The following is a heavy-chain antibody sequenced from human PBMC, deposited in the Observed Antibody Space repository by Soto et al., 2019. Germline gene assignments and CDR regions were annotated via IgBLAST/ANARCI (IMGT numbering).Heavy chain of an antibody. CDR1: GFTFSSYA. Sequence: RGSLRLSCAASGFTFSSYAMSWVRQAPGKGLEWVSSISSSSSYIYYADSVKGRFTISRDNAKNSLYLQMNSLRAEDTAVYYCARDLQTGYYFDYWGQGTLVTVSS. V-gene: IGHV3-21*01. J-gene: IGHJ4*02. CDR2: ISSSSSYI. D-gene: IGHD3-10*01. CDR3: ARDLQTGYYFDY.